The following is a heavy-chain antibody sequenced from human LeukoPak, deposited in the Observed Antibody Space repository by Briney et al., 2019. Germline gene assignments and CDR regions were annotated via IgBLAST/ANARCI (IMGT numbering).Heavy chain of an antibody. CDR3: ARFYDILTGLDY. D-gene: IGHD3-9*01. CDR1: GFTFSSYA. J-gene: IGHJ4*02. CDR2: INHSGST. Sequence: PGGSLRLSCAASGFTFSSYAMSWIRQPPGKGLEWIGEINHSGSTNYNPSLKSRVTISVDTSKNQFSLKLSSVTAADTAVYYCARFYDILTGLDYWGQGTLVTVSS. V-gene: IGHV4-34*01.